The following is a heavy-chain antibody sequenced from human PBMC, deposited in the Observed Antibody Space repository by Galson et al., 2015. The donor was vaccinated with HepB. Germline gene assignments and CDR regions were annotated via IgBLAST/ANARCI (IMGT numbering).Heavy chain of an antibody. CDR3: ARLGEWLFGWRHAFDI. CDR1: GYSFTSYW. V-gene: IGHV5-51*01. J-gene: IGHJ3*02. Sequence: QSGAEVKKPGESLKISCKGSGYSFTSYWIGWVRQMPGKGLEWMGIIYPGDSDTRYSPSFQGQVTISADKSISTAYLQWSSLKASDTAMYYCARLGEWLFGWRHAFDIWGQGTMVTVSS. D-gene: IGHD3-3*01. CDR2: IYPGDSDT.